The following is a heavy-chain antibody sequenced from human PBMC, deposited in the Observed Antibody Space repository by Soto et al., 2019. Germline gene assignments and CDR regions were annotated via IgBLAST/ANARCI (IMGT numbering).Heavy chain of an antibody. CDR3: ARSIAVAGSFYYYGMDV. Sequence: SETLSLTCTVSGDSISTYYWSWIRQPPGKGLEWIGYIYYSGSTNYNPSLKSRVTISVDTSKNQFSLKLSSVTAADTAVYYCARSIAVAGSFYYYGMDVWDQGTTVTVSS. D-gene: IGHD6-19*01. V-gene: IGHV4-59*01. J-gene: IGHJ6*02. CDR2: IYYSGST. CDR1: GDSISTYY.